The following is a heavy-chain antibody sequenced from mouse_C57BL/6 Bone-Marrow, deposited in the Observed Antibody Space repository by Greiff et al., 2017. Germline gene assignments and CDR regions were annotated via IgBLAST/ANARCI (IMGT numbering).Heavy chain of an antibody. D-gene: IGHD6-5*01. CDR3: ARIAYLWYAMDY. Sequence: VQLKQSGPVLVKPGASVKMSCKASGYTFTDYYMNWVKQSHGKSLEWIGVINPYNGGTSYNQKFKGKATLTVDTSSSTAYMELNSLTSEDSAVYYCARIAYLWYAMDYWGQGTSVTVSA. J-gene: IGHJ4*01. V-gene: IGHV1-19*01. CDR2: INPYNGGT. CDR1: GYTFTDYY.